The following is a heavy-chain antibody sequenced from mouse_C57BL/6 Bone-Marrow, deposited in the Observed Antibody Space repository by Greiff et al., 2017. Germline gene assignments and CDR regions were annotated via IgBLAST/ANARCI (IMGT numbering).Heavy chain of an antibody. CDR2: INPSTGGT. CDR1: GYSFTGYY. J-gene: IGHJ4*01. Sequence: DVQLQESGPELVKPGASVKISCKASGYSFTGYYMHWVKQSAEQSLEWIGEINPSTGGTSYNQKFKGKATLTVDKSSSTAYMQLKRLPSEDSAVYYWASPEAYYAMDYWGQGTSVTVSS. V-gene: IGHV1-43*01. CDR3: ASPEAYYAMDY.